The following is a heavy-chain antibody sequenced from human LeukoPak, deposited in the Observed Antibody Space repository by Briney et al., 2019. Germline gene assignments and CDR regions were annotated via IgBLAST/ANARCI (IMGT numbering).Heavy chain of an antibody. CDR1: GGSISSGNYY. Sequence: PSETLSLTCTVSGGSISSGNYYWSWIRQPAGKGLQWIGRIYTSGSTNYNPSLKSRVTISVDTSKNQLSLKLSSVTAADTAVYYCARWYWHFDLWGRGTLVTVSS. CDR3: ARWYWHFDL. V-gene: IGHV4-61*02. J-gene: IGHJ2*01. CDR2: IYTSGST.